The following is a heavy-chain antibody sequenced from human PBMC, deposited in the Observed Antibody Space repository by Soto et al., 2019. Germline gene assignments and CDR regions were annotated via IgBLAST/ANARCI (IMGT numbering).Heavy chain of an antibody. CDR2: MNPNSGNT. CDR3: AARYCISTSCYASSDYYYGMDV. CDR1: GYTFTSYD. V-gene: IGHV1-8*01. J-gene: IGHJ6*02. D-gene: IGHD2-2*01. Sequence: QVQLVQSGAEVKKPGASVKVSCKASGYTFTSYDINWVRQATGQGLEWMGWMNPNSGNTGYAQKFQGRVTMTRNTSLSTAYMELSSLRSEDTAVYYCAARYCISTSCYASSDYYYGMDVWGQGTTVTVSS.